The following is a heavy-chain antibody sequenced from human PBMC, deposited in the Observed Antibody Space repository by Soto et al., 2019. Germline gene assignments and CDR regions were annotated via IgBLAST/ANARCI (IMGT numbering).Heavy chain of an antibody. D-gene: IGHD3-10*02. J-gene: IGHJ1*01. CDR2: ISYDGSNK. Sequence: QVQLVESGGGVVQPGRSLRLSCAASGFTFSSYGMHWVRQAPGKGLEWVAVISYDGSNKYYVDSVKGRFTISRDNSKNTLYLQRNSLRAEDTVVYYCAILPKCSGRNYNQEHWGQGTLVIVSS. V-gene: IGHV3-30*03. CDR1: GFTFSSYG. CDR3: AILPKCSGRNYNQEH.